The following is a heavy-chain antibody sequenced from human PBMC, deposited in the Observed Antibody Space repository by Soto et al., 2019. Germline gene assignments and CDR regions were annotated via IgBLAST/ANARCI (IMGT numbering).Heavy chain of an antibody. CDR3: ARHGFGPLHGIVDV. CDR2: INYDGYS. J-gene: IGHJ6*02. D-gene: IGHD3-10*01. CDR1: GGSITNYY. V-gene: IGHV4-59*08. Sequence: QVQLQESGPGLVKPSETLSLTCTVSGGSITNYYCSWFRQPPGKGLEWIGYINYDGYSAYNLYLRRRVTLSMDASKTQFSLMLESVTATDTAVYYCARHGFGPLHGIVDVWGPGTTVIVSS.